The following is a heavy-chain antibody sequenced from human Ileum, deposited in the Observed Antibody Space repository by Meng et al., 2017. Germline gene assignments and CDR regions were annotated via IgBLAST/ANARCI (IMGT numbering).Heavy chain of an antibody. CDR1: GFSFRDSS. Sequence: EVKVVVSGGGLVQSGGSLKRSCAVSGFSFRDSSSKWVRQASGKGVEWVGHIRSKANNYATAYAASVKGRFTISRDESKNTAYLQMSSLKTEDTAVYYCTRLYSAGWGQGTLVTVSS. CDR3: TRLYSAG. J-gene: IGHJ4*02. D-gene: IGHD6-13*01. V-gene: IGHV3-73*01. CDR2: IRSKANNYAT.